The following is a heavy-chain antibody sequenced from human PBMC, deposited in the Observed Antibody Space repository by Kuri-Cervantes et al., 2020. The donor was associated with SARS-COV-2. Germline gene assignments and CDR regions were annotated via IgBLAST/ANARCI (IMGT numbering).Heavy chain of an antibody. CDR3: AGRGIAAAGRKGDY. CDR1: GGSISSSSYY. D-gene: IGHD6-13*01. Sequence: SETLSLTCTVSGGSISSSSYYWGWIRQPPGKGLEWIGSIYYSGSTYYNPSLKSRVTISVDTSKNQFSLKLNSVTAAETAVYYCAGRGIAAAGRKGDYWGQGVLVPVAS. V-gene: IGHV4-39*01. J-gene: IGHJ4*01. CDR2: IYYSGST.